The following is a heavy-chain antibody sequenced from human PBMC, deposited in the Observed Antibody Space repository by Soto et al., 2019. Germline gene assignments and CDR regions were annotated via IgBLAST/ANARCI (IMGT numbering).Heavy chain of an antibody. J-gene: IGHJ4*02. D-gene: IGHD1-26*01. Sequence: SETLSLTCTVSGGSISSSSYYWGWIRQPPGKGLEWIGSIYYSGSTYYNPSLKSRVTISVDTSKNQFSLKLRSVTAADTAVYYCARVGVGTTWDYWGQGTLVTVSS. CDR2: IYYSGST. CDR3: ARVGVGTTWDY. CDR1: GGSISSSSYY. V-gene: IGHV4-39*01.